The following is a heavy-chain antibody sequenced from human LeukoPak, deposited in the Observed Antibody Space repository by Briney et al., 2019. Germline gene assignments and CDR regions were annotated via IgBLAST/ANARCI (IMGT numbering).Heavy chain of an antibody. V-gene: IGHV4-39*01. CDR3: ARGGMVRRFDY. CDR1: GGSVSSSSYY. D-gene: IGHD3-10*01. CDR2: IYYSGST. J-gene: IGHJ4*02. Sequence: SETLSLTCTVSGGSVSSSSYYWGWIRQPPGKGLEWIGSIYYSGSTYYNPSLKSRVTISVDTSKNQFSLKLSSVTAADTAVYYCARGGMVRRFDYWGQGTLVTVSS.